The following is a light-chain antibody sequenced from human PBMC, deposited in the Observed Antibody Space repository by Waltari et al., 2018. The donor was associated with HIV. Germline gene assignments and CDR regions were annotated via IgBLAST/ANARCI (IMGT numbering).Light chain of an antibody. CDR1: SSDVGTYNH. V-gene: IGLV2-14*03. J-gene: IGLJ1*01. CDR2: DVS. CDR3: SSYTSSSTPYV. Sequence: QSAPTQPASVSGSPRQPLHLPCPAHSSDVGTYNHLTRYQQHPGKAPNLMIYDVSNRPSGVSNRFSGSKSGNTASLTISGLQAEDEADYYCSSYTSSSTPYVFGTGTKVTVL.